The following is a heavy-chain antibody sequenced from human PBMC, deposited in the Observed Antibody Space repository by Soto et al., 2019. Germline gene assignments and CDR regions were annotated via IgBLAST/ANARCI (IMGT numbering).Heavy chain of an antibody. CDR3: ARHEAGYYFDY. V-gene: IGHV4-39*01. J-gene: IGHJ4*02. D-gene: IGHD6-13*01. CDR2: IYYSGST. CDR1: GCSISSSSYY. Sequence: SETLSLTCTVSGCSISSSSYYWGWIRQPPGKGLEWIGSIYYSGSTYYNPSLKSRVTISVDTSKNQFSLKLSSVTAADTAVYYCARHEAGYYFDYWGQGTLVTVSS.